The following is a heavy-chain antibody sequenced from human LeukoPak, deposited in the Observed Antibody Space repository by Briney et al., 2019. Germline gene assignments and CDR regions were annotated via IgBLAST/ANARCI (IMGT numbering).Heavy chain of an antibody. V-gene: IGHV3-15*01. CDR1: GFTFSNVW. CDR3: TTAARETLYSSSWYGWYYFDY. Sequence: GGSLRLSCAASGFTFSNVWMNWVRQAPGKGLEWLGRIKTKTDGETTHYAAPVKGRFTISRDDSKNTLYLQMNSLKTEDTAVYYCTTAARETLYSSSWYGWYYFDYWGQGTPVTVSS. CDR2: IKTKTDGETT. J-gene: IGHJ4*02. D-gene: IGHD6-13*01.